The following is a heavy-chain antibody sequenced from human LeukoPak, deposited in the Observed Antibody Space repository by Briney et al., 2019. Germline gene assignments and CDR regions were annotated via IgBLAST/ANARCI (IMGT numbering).Heavy chain of an antibody. Sequence: GGSLRLSCAASGFTFSNYWMSWVRQAPGKGLEWVASIRPDGSEDYYMDSVKGRFTISRDNAKNSLYLQMNSLRAEDTAVYYCARDPAYDFWSKDYGMDVWGQGTTVTVSS. CDR1: GFTFSNYW. CDR2: IRPDGSED. CDR3: ARDPAYDFWSKDYGMDV. J-gene: IGHJ6*02. D-gene: IGHD3-3*01. V-gene: IGHV3-7*01.